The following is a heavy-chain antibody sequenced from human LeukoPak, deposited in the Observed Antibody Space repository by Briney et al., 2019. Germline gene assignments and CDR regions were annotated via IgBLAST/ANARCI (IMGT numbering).Heavy chain of an antibody. J-gene: IGHJ4*02. CDR3: AKGYCSGGSCYCGVDY. Sequence: GGSLRPSCAASGFTFYNYAMSWVRQAPGKGLEWVSAISGGGGSPHYAESVKGRFTISRDNSKSTVYLQMNNLGADDTAVYYCAKGYCSGGSCYCGVDYWGQGTLVTVSS. D-gene: IGHD2-15*01. CDR2: ISGGGGSP. CDR1: GFTFYNYA. V-gene: IGHV3-23*01.